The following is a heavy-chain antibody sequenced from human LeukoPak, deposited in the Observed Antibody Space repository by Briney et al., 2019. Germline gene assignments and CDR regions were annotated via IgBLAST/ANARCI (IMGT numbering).Heavy chain of an antibody. V-gene: IGHV4-59*12. Sequence: SETLSLTCSVSGVSISTYSWSWLRQPPGKGLEWIASVQYTGSTTYNPSLRSRLTISADTSTSQVSLQLTSVTAADTAVYYCARDREYYGSGSSTKYYYYGMDVWGQGTTVTVSS. CDR2: VQYTGST. J-gene: IGHJ6*02. CDR3: ARDREYYGSGSSTKYYYYGMDV. CDR1: GVSISTYS. D-gene: IGHD3-10*01.